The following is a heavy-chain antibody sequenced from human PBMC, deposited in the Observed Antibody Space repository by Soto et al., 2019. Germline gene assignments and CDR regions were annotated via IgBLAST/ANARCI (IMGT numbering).Heavy chain of an antibody. CDR3: ARAYLTASRPAASDV. CDR1: EDTFTYYA. V-gene: IGHV1-69*01. Sequence: QVQLVQSGAEVRKPGCSVKVACKASEDTFTYYAFTWVRQAPGQVLDGVGQVIPVFGTTNHAQKFQGRVTFTADESTTTSHMELTDLKSDDTAVYFCARAYLTASRPAASDVWGLGTKVTVSS. CDR2: VIPVFGTT. D-gene: IGHD2-21*01. J-gene: IGHJ3*01.